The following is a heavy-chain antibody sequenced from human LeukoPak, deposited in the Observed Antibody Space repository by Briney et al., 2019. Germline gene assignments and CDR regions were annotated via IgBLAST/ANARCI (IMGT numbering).Heavy chain of an antibody. CDR1: GYTFTGYY. CDR2: INPNSGGT. CDR3: ARDKRIVATISSYYYGMDV. Sequence: ASVKVSCKASGYTFTGYYMHWVRQAPGQGLEWMGWINPNSGGTNYAQEFQGRVTMTRDTSISTAYMELSRLRSDDTAVYYCARDKRIVATISSYYYGMDVWGQGTTVTVSS. D-gene: IGHD5-12*01. V-gene: IGHV1-2*02. J-gene: IGHJ6*02.